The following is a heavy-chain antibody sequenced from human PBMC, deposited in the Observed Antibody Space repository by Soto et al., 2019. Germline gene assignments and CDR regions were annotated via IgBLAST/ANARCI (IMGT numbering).Heavy chain of an antibody. CDR2: IYSGGST. CDR3: VGKCFDF. CDR1: GFTVSSNF. Sequence: EVQLVETGGGLIQPGGSLRLSCAASGFTVSSNFMNWVRQAPGKGLEWVSVIYSGGSTYYADSVKGRFTISRDNSKNTLYLHMNSLRVEDTAVYYCVGKCFDFWGQGTLVTVSS. J-gene: IGHJ5*01. V-gene: IGHV3-53*02.